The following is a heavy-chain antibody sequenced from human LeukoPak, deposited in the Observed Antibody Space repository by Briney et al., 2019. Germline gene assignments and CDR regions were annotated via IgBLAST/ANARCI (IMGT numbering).Heavy chain of an antibody. D-gene: IGHD3-9*01. CDR2: IIPIFGTA. J-gene: IGHJ6*03. CDR3: ARALRDYDISDYYYYMDV. CDR1: GGTFSSYA. V-gene: IGHV1-69*05. Sequence: GASVKVSCKASGGTFSSYAISWVRQAPGQGLEWMGGIIPIFGTANYAQKFQGRVTITTDESTSTAYMELSSLRSEDTAVYYCARALRDYDISDYYYYMDVWGKGTTVTVSS.